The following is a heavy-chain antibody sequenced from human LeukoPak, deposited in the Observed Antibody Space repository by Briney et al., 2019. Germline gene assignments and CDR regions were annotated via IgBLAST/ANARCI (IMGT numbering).Heavy chain of an antibody. D-gene: IGHD3-22*01. CDR2: ISWNSGSI. CDR3: ARDGYIDSCDY. CDR1: GFTFDDYA. V-gene: IGHV3-9*01. Sequence: PGGSLRLSCAASGFTFDDYAMHWVRQAPGKGLEWVSGISWNSGSIGYADSVKGRFTISRDNAKNSLYLQMNSLGVEDTAVYYCARDGYIDSCDYWGRGTLVTVSS. J-gene: IGHJ4*02.